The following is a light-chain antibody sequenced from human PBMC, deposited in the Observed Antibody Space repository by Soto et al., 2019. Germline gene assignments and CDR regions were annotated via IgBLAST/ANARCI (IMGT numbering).Light chain of an antibody. V-gene: IGKV1-27*01. CDR1: QGISNY. CDR3: QKYNSAPLT. CDR2: GAS. Sequence: DIQMTQSPSSLSASVGDRDTITCRASQGISNYLAWYQHKPGKVPKLLMYGASTLQSGVPYRFSGSRSGTDFTLTISSLQPEDVATYYCQKYNSAPLTFDGGTKVEIK. J-gene: IGKJ4*01.